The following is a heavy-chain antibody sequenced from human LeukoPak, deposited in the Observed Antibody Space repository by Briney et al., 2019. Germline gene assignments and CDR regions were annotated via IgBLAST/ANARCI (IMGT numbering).Heavy chain of an antibody. V-gene: IGHV4-31*03. J-gene: IGHJ3*01. D-gene: IGHD2-21*02. CDR2: ISYSGNT. CDR3: ARDFLRTASPDAFDF. Sequence: SQTLSLTCTVSGDSISSDGYSWTWIRQPPGKGLEWIGHISYSGNTYYNPSLKSRVTLSVDASKYQFSLNLTSVTAADTAIYYCARDFLRTASPDAFDFWGQGTMVTVSS. CDR1: GDSISSDGYS.